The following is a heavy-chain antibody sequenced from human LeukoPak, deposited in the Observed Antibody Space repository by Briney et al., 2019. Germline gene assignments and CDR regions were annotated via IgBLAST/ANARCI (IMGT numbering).Heavy chain of an antibody. V-gene: IGHV1-18*01. CDR2: ISAYNGNT. CDR1: GYTFTSYG. CDR3: ARVGEYSSGWTYFDY. D-gene: IGHD6-19*01. Sequence: ASVKVSCKASGYTFTSYGISWVRQAPGQGLEWMGWISAYNGNTNYAQKLQGRVTMTTDTYTSTAYMELRSLRSDDTAVYYCARVGEYSSGWTYFDYWGQGTLVTVSS. J-gene: IGHJ4*02.